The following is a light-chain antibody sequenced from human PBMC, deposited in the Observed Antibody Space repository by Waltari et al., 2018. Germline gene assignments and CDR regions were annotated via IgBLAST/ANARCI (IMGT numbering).Light chain of an antibody. V-gene: IGKV3-11*01. CDR1: QSVSSY. CDR2: DAS. J-gene: IGKJ5*01. Sequence: EIVLTQSPATLSLSPGERATLSCRASQSVSSYLAWYQQKPGQAPRLLIYDASNRATGIPARFSGSGSGTDFTLTISSLEPEDFAVYYCQQYNNWQITFGQGTRLDLK. CDR3: QQYNNWQIT.